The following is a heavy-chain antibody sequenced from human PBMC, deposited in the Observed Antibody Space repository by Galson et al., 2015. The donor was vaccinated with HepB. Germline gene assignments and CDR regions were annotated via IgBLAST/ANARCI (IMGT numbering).Heavy chain of an antibody. CDR2: ISAYNGNT. D-gene: IGHD1-26*01. J-gene: IGHJ4*02. CDR3: ARAKWELLPFDY. Sequence: CKASGYTFTSYGISWVRQAPGQGLEWMGWISAYNGNTNYAQKLQGRVTMTTDTSTSTAYMELRSLRSDDTAVYYCARAKWELLPFDYWGQGTLVTVSS. CDR1: GYTFTSYG. V-gene: IGHV1-18*01.